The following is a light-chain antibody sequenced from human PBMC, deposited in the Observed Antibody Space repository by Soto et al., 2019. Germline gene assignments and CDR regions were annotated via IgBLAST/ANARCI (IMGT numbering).Light chain of an antibody. CDR2: GAS. Sequence: EIVMTQSPATLSVSPGEGATVSCRASQSVSSHLAWYQRKPGQAPRLLIYGASSRAPGIPARFSGSGSGTEFTLTMSSLQSEDFAVYYCHQYENWPQLTFGGGTKVDIK. J-gene: IGKJ4*01. CDR3: HQYENWPQLT. CDR1: QSVSSH. V-gene: IGKV3-15*01.